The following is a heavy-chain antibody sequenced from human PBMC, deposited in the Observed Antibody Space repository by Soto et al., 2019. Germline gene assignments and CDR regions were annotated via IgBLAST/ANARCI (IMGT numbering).Heavy chain of an antibody. Sequence: TSETLSLTCTVSGGSISSNSYYWDWIRQPPGKGLEWIGSMYYSGATYHNPSLQSRVTISVDTSKNQFSLHLSSVTAADTAVYYCARHAAHDSVWGKSDGSDYWGQGTLVTSPQ. D-gene: IGHD3-16*01. CDR1: GGSISSNSYY. V-gene: IGHV4-39*01. J-gene: IGHJ4*02. CDR2: MYYSGAT. CDR3: ARHAAHDSVWGKSDGSDY.